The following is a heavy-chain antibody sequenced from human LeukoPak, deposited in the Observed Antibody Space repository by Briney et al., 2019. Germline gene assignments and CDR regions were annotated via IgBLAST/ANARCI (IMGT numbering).Heavy chain of an antibody. Sequence: SETLSLTRAVSGGSISSYYWSWIRQPPGKGLEWIGYIYYSGSTNYNPSLKSRVTISVDTSKNQFSLKLSSVTAADTAVYYCARVFLGEAAAGIYYYYGMDVWGQGTTVTVSS. CDR1: GGSISSYY. V-gene: IGHV4-59*01. CDR2: IYYSGST. D-gene: IGHD6-13*01. J-gene: IGHJ6*02. CDR3: ARVFLGEAAAGIYYYYGMDV.